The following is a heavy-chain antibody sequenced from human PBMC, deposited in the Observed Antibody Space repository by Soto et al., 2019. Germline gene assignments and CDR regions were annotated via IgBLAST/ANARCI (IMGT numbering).Heavy chain of an antibody. Sequence: GESLKISCAASGFTFSSYAMSWVRQAPGKGLEWVSAISGSGGSTYYADSVKGRFTISRDNSKNTLYLQMNSLRAEDTAVYYCAKSMVRSDYWGQGTLVTVSS. V-gene: IGHV3-23*01. D-gene: IGHD3-10*01. J-gene: IGHJ4*02. CDR2: ISGSGGST. CDR1: GFTFSSYA. CDR3: AKSMVRSDY.